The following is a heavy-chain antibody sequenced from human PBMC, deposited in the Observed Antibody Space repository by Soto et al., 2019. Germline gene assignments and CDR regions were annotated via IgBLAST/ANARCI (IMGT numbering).Heavy chain of an antibody. D-gene: IGHD4-17*01. CDR1: GFTLSSYG. V-gene: IGHV3-30*18. Sequence: QVQLVESGGGVVQPGRSLRLSCAASGFTLSSYGIHWVRQAPGKGLEWVAVISYDGNNKYYADSVKGRFTISRDNSKNTLYLQMNSLRAEDTAVYYCAKSPVSVTTSFYFDYWGQGTLVTVSS. CDR2: ISYDGNNK. CDR3: AKSPVSVTTSFYFDY. J-gene: IGHJ4*02.